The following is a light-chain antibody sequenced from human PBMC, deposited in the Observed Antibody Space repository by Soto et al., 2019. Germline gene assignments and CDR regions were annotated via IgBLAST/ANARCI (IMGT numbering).Light chain of an antibody. V-gene: IGKV3-15*01. CDR3: QQYNNWPFT. CDR2: GAS. Sequence: ETVMTQSTATLSVSTGERATLSCRASQNVSVNLAWHQHRPGQAPRLLIYGASTRAIGIPARFSGSGSGTEFTLTISSLQSEDFVIYYCQQYNNWPFTFGPGTKVDIK. J-gene: IGKJ3*01. CDR1: QNVSVN.